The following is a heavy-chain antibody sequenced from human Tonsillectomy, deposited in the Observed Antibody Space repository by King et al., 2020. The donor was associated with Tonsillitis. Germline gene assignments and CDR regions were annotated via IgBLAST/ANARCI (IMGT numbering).Heavy chain of an antibody. CDR1: GFTFSSYA. V-gene: IGHV3-30*04. D-gene: IGHD3-9*01. CDR3: ARGEDILTGYYKGDFDY. Sequence: QLVQSGGGVVQPGRSLRLSCAASGFTFSSYAMHWVRQAPGKGLEWVALISYDGSNKYYADSVKGRFTISRDNSKNTLYLQMNSLRAEDTAVYYCARGEDILTGYYKGDFDYWGQGTLVTVSA. J-gene: IGHJ4*02. CDR2: ISYDGSNK.